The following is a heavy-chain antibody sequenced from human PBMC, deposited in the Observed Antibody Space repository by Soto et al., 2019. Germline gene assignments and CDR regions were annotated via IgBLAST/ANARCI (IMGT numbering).Heavy chain of an antibody. Sequence: ASVKFSCKASGYTFTSYGISWVRQAPGQGLDWMGWISAYNGNTNYAQDLQGRVTMTTDTSTSTAYMELRSLRSDDTAVYYCARFRGGSYNTYDFYYGMDVCGQGTTGTGSS. CDR2: ISAYNGNT. J-gene: IGHJ6*02. CDR1: GYTFTSYG. V-gene: IGHV1-18*04. D-gene: IGHD2-15*01. CDR3: ARFRGGSYNTYDFYYGMDV.